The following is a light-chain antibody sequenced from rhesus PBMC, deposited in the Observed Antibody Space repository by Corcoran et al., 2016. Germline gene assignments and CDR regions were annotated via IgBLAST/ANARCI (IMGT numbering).Light chain of an antibody. J-gene: IGKJ4*01. Sequence: EIVMTQSPATLSLSPGERATLSCRASQSAGSSLAWYQQKPGQAPKLLIYGASNRATGIPDRFSGSGSGTYVTRTFIGLEPEDVGIYHFQQYNDLLLTFGGGTKVELK. V-gene: IGKV3-42*02. CDR1: QSAGSS. CDR2: GAS. CDR3: QQYNDLLLT.